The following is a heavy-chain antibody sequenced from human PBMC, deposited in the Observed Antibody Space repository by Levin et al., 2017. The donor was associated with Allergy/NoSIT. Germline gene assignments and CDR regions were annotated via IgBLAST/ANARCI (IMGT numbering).Heavy chain of an antibody. V-gene: IGHV4-59*08. CDR3: ARLEGVTKDAFDY. J-gene: IGHJ4*01. CDR2: VQFNGRP. D-gene: IGHD4-17*01. CDR1: GDSITNHF. Sequence: SETLSLTCSVSGDSITNHFWSWIRQPPGKRLEWVGFVQFNGRPYYNPSLISRVTMSVDTSKNQFSLELRSVTAADTAVYFCARLEGVTKDAFDYWGHGTLVTVSS.